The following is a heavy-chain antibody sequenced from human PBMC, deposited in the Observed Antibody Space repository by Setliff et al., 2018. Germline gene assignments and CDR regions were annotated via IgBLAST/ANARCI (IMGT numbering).Heavy chain of an antibody. D-gene: IGHD3-10*01. CDR1: GDSMSFSY. J-gene: IGHJ4*02. V-gene: IGHV4-59*01. CDR3: AKGRGEMDS. Sequence: SETLSLTCSVSGDSMSFSYWSWIRQPPGKGLEWIGYIYYSGSTDSHPSLKSRVSISIDTSKNQFSLNVRSVTAAGTAIYYCAKGRGEMDSWGQGILVTVSS. CDR2: IYYSGST.